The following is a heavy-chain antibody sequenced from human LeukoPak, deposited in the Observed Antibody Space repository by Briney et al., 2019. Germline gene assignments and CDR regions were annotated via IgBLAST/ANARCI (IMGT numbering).Heavy chain of an antibody. J-gene: IGHJ4*02. Sequence: SQTLSLTCTVSGGSISSGSYYWSWIRQPAGKGLEWIGRIYTSGSTNYNPSLKSRVTISVDTSKNQFSLKLSSVTAADTAVYYCAREEVYDFCSGPALYWDQGTLVTVSS. D-gene: IGHD3-3*01. CDR2: IYTSGST. CDR1: GGSISSGSYY. CDR3: AREEVYDFCSGPALY. V-gene: IGHV4-61*02.